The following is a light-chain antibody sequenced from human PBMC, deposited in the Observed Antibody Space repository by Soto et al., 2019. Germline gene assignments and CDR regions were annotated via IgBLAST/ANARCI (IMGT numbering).Light chain of an antibody. Sequence: SYELTEPPWVSGSPGQTASITCSGDKLGDKYACWYQQKPGQSPVLVIYQDSKRPSGIPERFSGSNSGNTATLTISGTQAMDEADYYCQAWDSSTASYVFGTGTKVTVL. CDR1: KLGDKY. V-gene: IGLV3-1*01. CDR2: QDS. J-gene: IGLJ1*01. CDR3: QAWDSSTASYV.